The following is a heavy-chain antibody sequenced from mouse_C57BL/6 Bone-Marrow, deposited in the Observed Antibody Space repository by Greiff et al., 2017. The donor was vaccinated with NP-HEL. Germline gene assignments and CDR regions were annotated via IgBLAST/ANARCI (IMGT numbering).Heavy chain of an antibody. D-gene: IGHD1-1*01. Sequence: DVKLQESGPGLAKPSQTLSLTCSVTGYSITGDYWNWIRKFPGNKLEYMGYISYSGSTYYNPSLKSRISITRDTSKNQYYLQLNSVTTEDTATYYCARWGTTVGYWYFDVWGTGTTVTVSS. V-gene: IGHV3-8*01. CDR1: GYSITGDY. CDR2: ISYSGST. J-gene: IGHJ1*03. CDR3: ARWGTTVGYWYFDV.